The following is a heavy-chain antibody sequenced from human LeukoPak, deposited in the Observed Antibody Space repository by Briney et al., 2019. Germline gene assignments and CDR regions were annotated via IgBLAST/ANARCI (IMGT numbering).Heavy chain of an antibody. CDR1: GFTFSNYA. CDR3: ARAAGYSSSWQPHNRDNYYYYMDV. Sequence: GGSLRLSCAASGFTFSNYAMHWVRQAPGKGLEWVAVISYDGSNKYYADSVKGRSTISRDNSKNTLYLQMNSLRAEDTAVYYCARAAGYSSSWQPHNRDNYYYYMDVRGKGTTVTISS. D-gene: IGHD6-13*01. V-gene: IGHV3-30*03. J-gene: IGHJ6*03. CDR2: ISYDGSNK.